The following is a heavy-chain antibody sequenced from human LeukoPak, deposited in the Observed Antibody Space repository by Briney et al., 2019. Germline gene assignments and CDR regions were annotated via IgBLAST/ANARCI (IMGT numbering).Heavy chain of an antibody. V-gene: IGHV4-59*12. CDR1: GGSISSYY. CDR3: ARREYSSRAFDI. CDR2: IYYSGST. J-gene: IGHJ3*02. D-gene: IGHD5-18*01. Sequence: PSETLSLTCTVSGGSISSYYWSWIRQPPGKGLEWIGYIYYSGSTNYNPSLKSRVTISVDTSKNQFSLKLSSVTAADTAVYYCARREYSSRAFDIWGQGTMVTVSS.